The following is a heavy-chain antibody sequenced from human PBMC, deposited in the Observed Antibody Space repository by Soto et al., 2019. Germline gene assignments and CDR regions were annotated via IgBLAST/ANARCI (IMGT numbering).Heavy chain of an antibody. CDR1: GDSVSSNSAA. CDR2: TYYRSKWYN. D-gene: IGHD3-10*01. CDR3: ARVQGYYYGSGSFPWFDP. J-gene: IGHJ5*02. V-gene: IGHV6-1*01. Sequence: QTLSLTCAISGDSVSSNSAAWNWIRQSPSRGLEWLGRTYYRSKWYNDYAVSVKSRITINPDTSKNQFSLQLNSVTPEDTAVYYCARVQGYYYGSGSFPWFDPWGQGTLVTVSS.